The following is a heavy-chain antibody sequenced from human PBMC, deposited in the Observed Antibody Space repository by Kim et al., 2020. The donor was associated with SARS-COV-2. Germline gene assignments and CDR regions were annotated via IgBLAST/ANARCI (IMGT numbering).Heavy chain of an antibody. Sequence: ASVKVSCKASGFTLTGFTPTTFGITWVRQAPGQGLEWMGWVSGYSGNRDYAEKFQDMVTMTTDTSARTAYMELRSLRSDDTAVYYCTRAPRNGNWNSDYY. V-gene: IGHV1-18*01. CDR1: GFTLTGFTPTTFG. J-gene: IGHJ6*01. CDR2: VSGYSGNR. CDR3: TRAPRNGNWNSDYY. D-gene: IGHD1-7*01.